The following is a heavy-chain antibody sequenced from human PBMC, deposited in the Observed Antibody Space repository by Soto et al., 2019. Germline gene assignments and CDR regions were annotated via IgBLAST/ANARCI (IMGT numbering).Heavy chain of an antibody. J-gene: IGHJ4*02. CDR3: ARDTGYHFGSVNY. CDR1: GYTFTDYA. Sequence: HVELVQSGADVKKPVASVTTSCTASGYTFTDYALHWVRQAAGQRLEWMGWMNAGVGNTLYSQKFQGRLTITMDTSASTAYMELNSLKSEDTAIYYCARDTGYHFGSVNYWGPGTLVTASS. V-gene: IGHV1-3*01. CDR2: MNAGVGNT. D-gene: IGHD3-10*01.